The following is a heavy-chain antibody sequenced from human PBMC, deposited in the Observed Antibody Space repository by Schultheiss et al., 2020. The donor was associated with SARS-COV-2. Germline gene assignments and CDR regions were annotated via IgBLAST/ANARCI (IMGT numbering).Heavy chain of an antibody. V-gene: IGHV3-48*04. J-gene: IGHJ4*02. Sequence: GESLKISCAASGFTFSSYSMNWVRQAPGKGLEWVSYISSSSSTIYYADSVKGRFTISRDNAKNSLYLQMNSLRAEDTAVYYCAREDDYYFDHWGQGTLVTVSS. CDR2: ISSSSSTI. CDR3: AREDDYYFDH. CDR1: GFTFSSYS. D-gene: IGHD3-3*01.